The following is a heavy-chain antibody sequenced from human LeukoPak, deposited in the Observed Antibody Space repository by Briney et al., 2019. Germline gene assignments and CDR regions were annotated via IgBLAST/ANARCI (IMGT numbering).Heavy chain of an antibody. CDR2: IKNDGSET. J-gene: IGHJ4*02. Sequence: GGSLRLSCAVSGFNFRDHWMDWVRQAPGKGLEWVGHIKNDGSETYYLDSLKGRFSISRDNTNNALYLQMNSLRVEDTAVYYCAKNDGWFHLAQWGQGTLVTVSS. CDR3: AKNDGWFHLAQ. D-gene: IGHD6-19*01. CDR1: GFNFRDHW. V-gene: IGHV3-7*03.